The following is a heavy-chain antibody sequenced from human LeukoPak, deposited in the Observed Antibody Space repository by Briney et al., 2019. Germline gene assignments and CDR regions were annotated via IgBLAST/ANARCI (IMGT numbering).Heavy chain of an antibody. CDR1: GFTFANYW. Sequence: GGSLRLSCAASGFTFANYWMSWVRQAPGKGLEWVANIKQDGSEKYYVDSVKGRFTISRDNAKNSLYLQMNSLRAEDTAVYYCARDVTGPDYWGQGTLVTVSS. CDR2: IKQDGSEK. V-gene: IGHV3-7*01. CDR3: ARDVTGPDY. D-gene: IGHD1-14*01. J-gene: IGHJ4*02.